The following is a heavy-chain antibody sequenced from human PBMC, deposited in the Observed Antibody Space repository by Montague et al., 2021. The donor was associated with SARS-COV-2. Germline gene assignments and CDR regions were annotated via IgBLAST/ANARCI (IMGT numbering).Heavy chain of an antibody. CDR1: GGSFSGYY. V-gene: IGHV4-34*01. J-gene: IGHJ4*02. CDR3: ARGSRQWLVRPPLYYYFDY. CDR2: INHSGST. Sequence: SETLSLTCAVYGGSFSGYYWSWIRQPPGKGLEWIGEINHSGSTXXXPSXXXRVTISVDTSKSQFSLKLSSVTAADTAVYYCARGSRQWLVRPPLYYYFDYWGQGTLVTVSS. D-gene: IGHD6-19*01.